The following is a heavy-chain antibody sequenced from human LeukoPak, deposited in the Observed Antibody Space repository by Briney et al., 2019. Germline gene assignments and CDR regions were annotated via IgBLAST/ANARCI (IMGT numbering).Heavy chain of an antibody. CDR3: ARLGGVEMATILH. J-gene: IGHJ4*02. D-gene: IGHD5-24*01. V-gene: IGHV4-38-2*01. Sequence: PSETLSLTCAVSGYSISSGYYWGWIRQPPGKGLEWIGSIYHSGSTYYNPSLKSRVTISVDTSKSQFSLKLSSVTAADTAVYYCARLGGVEMATILHWGQGTLVTVSS. CDR2: IYHSGST. CDR1: GYSISSGYY.